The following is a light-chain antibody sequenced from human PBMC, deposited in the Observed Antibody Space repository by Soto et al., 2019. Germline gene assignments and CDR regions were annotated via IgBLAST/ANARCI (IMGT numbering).Light chain of an antibody. CDR3: SSYTSSSTLVV. J-gene: IGLJ2*01. Sequence: QSVLTQPASVSGSPGQSITISCTGTSSDVGGYNDVSWYQQHPGNAPKLMIYDVSNRPSGVSNRFSGSKSGNTASLTIAGLQAEDAAYYYCSSYTSSSTLVVFGGGTKLTVL. CDR2: DVS. V-gene: IGLV2-14*01. CDR1: SSDVGGYND.